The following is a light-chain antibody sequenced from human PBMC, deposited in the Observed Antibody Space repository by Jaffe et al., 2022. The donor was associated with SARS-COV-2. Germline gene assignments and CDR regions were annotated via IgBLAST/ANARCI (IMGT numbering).Light chain of an antibody. CDR3: QQGYSTPLT. CDR2: AAS. J-gene: IGKJ4*01. Sequence: DIQMTQSPSSLSASVGDRVTITCRASQSISSYLNWYQQKPGKAPKLLIYAASTLQSGVPSRFSGSESGTDFTLTISSLQPEDFATYYCQQGYSTPLTFGGGTKVEIK. CDR1: QSISSY. V-gene: IGKV1-39*01.